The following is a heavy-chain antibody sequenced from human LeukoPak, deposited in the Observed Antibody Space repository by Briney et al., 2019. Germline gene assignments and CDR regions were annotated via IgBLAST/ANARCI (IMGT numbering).Heavy chain of an antibody. CDR2: IGGSGDST. Sequence: PGGSLRLSCAASGFTFSSYAMTWVRQAPGKGLERVSAIGGSGDSTYYADSVKGRVTISRDNSNNTLYLQINSLTAEDTAVYYCAKEADDGYPRPFDYWGQGTLVTVSS. CDR1: GFTFSSYA. V-gene: IGHV3-23*01. D-gene: IGHD1-1*01. CDR3: AKEADDGYPRPFDY. J-gene: IGHJ4*02.